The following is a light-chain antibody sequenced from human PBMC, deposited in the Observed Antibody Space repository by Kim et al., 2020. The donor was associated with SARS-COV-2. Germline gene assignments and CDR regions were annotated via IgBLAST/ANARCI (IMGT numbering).Light chain of an antibody. CDR3: QSYDNSLSGYV. J-gene: IGLJ1*01. CDR2: GNS. V-gene: IGLV1-40*01. CDR1: ISNIGAGYD. Sequence: QRLTICCTGSISNIGAGYDVHWYQQLPATAPKLLIYGNSNRPSGVPDRFSGSKSDTSASLAITGLQAEDEADYYCQSYDNSLSGYVFGSGTKVTVL.